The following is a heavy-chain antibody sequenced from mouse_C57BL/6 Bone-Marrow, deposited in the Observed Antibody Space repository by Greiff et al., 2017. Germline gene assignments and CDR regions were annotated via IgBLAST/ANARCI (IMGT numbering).Heavy chain of an antibody. V-gene: IGHV1-64*01. CDR3: ARGNYVGFAY. Sequence: QVQLQQSGAELVRPGTSVKMSCKASGYTFTSYWMHWVKQRPGQGLEWIGMIHPNSGSTNYNEKFKSKATLTVDKSSSTAYMQLSSLTSEDSAVYYCARGNYVGFAYWGQGTLVTVSA. J-gene: IGHJ3*01. D-gene: IGHD2-1*01. CDR2: IHPNSGST. CDR1: GYTFTSYW.